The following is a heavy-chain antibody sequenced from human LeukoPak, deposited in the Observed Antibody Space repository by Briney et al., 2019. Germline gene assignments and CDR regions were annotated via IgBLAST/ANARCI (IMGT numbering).Heavy chain of an antibody. CDR1: GFTFSTFA. CDR3: AKAPDSSGFPSYFDS. D-gene: IGHD3-22*01. V-gene: IGHV3-23*01. Sequence: GGSLRLSCAVSGFTFSTFAMNWVRQAPGKGLEWVSSLSDSAVSSYYADSAKGRFTISRDNSKNTLYLQMNSLRAEGTATYYCAKAPDSSGFPSYFDSWGQGTLVAVSS. J-gene: IGHJ4*02. CDR2: LSDSAVSS.